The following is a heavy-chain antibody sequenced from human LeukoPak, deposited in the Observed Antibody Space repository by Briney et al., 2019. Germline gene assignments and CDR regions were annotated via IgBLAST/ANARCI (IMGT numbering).Heavy chain of an antibody. CDR2: IYHTGGA. J-gene: IGHJ3*02. D-gene: IGHD3-16*02. CDR1: GGSVSSGDYY. CDR3: ARWSFRRAAGYTGGAFDI. V-gene: IGHV4-31*03. Sequence: SETLSLTCTVSGGSVSSGDYYWHWIRQQPGKGLERIGYIYHTGGAYDNESLKSRVTISVDTSKKLFSLRLRSVTAADTAMYYCARWSFRRAAGYTGGAFDIWGPGTMGTVSS.